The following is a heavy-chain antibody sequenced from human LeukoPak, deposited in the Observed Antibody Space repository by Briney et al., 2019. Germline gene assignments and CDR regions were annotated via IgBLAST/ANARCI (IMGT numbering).Heavy chain of an antibody. D-gene: IGHD2-15*01. J-gene: IGHJ6*02. CDR3: ASVGVVADYGLDV. V-gene: IGHV1-2*02. CDR2: INPNTGAT. CDR1: GYTLTGHY. Sequence: ASVKVSCKASGYTLTGHYLHWVRQAPGQGLEWMGWINPNTGATTYAQRFQVRVTLTRDTSISTAYMDLSRLRPDDTAVYYCASVGVVADYGLDVWGQGTTVTVSS.